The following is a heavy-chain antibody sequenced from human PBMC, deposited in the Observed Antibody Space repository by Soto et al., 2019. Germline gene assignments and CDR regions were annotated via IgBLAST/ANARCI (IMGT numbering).Heavy chain of an antibody. CDR3: ARDLLYSSGWSSYYGMDV. Sequence: SQTLSLTCAISGDSVSSNSAAWNWIRQSPSRGLEWLGRTYYRSKWYNDYAVSVKSRITINPDTSKKHFSLQLNSVTPEDTAVYYCARDLLYSSGWSSYYGMDVWGQGTTVTVSS. CDR2: TYYRSKWYN. V-gene: IGHV6-1*01. D-gene: IGHD6-19*01. CDR1: GDSVSSNSAA. J-gene: IGHJ6*02.